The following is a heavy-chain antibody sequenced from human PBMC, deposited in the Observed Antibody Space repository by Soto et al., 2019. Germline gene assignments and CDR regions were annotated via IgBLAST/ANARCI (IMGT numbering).Heavy chain of an antibody. CDR3: AKTRPGQCSSPKCFAFAP. J-gene: IGHJ5*02. CDR1: GFTFSDYG. V-gene: IGHV3-30*18. Sequence: GGSLRLSCAASGFTFSDYGMHWVRQAPGKGLEWVAIISYDASDNYYVDSVKGRFTISRDNSKNMLYLQMSSLRAEDTAVYYCAKTRPGQCSSPKCFAFAPWGQGTLVTVSS. CDR2: ISYDASDN. D-gene: IGHD2-2*01.